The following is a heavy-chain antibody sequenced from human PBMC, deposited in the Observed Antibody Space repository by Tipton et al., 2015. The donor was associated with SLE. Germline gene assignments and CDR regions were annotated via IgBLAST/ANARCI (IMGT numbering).Heavy chain of an antibody. V-gene: IGHV1-8*01. D-gene: IGHD2-15*01. J-gene: IGHJ4*02. CDR3: ARGCRKY. CDR1: GYTFTTYD. CDR2: MNPNSGNT. Sequence: SGAEVKKPGASGKVSCKASGYTFTTYDIHWVRQATGQGLEWMGRMNPNSGNTAYAPKFQGRLIMTRNTSISTVYMELSNLRSEDTAVYFCARGCRKYWGQGTLVTVSS.